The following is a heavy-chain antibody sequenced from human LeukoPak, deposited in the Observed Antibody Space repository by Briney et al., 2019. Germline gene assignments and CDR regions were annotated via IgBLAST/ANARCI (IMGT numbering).Heavy chain of an antibody. Sequence: GASVKVSCKASGYTFTRYDINWARQATGQGLEWMGWMNPNGGNTGYAQKFQGRVTITRNTSISTACMELSSLRSEDTAVYYCARVVKRGYNWFDPWGQGTLVTVSS. CDR3: ARVVKRGYNWFDP. D-gene: IGHD3-22*01. CDR1: GYTFTRYD. V-gene: IGHV1-8*03. J-gene: IGHJ5*02. CDR2: MNPNGGNT.